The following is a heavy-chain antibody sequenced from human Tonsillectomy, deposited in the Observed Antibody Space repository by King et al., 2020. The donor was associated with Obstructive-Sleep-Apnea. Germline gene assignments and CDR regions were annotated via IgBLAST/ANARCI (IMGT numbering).Heavy chain of an antibody. CDR3: ARDPEPYYDSSGYPLGY. D-gene: IGHD3-22*01. V-gene: IGHV3-11*01. Sequence: QVQLVESGGGLVKPGGSLRLSCAASGFTFSDYYMGWIRQAPGKGLEWVLYISCSGSTLYYADSVKVRFTISRDNAKNSLYLQMNSLRAEDTAVYYCARDPEPYYDSSGYPLGYWGQGTLVTVSS. J-gene: IGHJ4*02. CDR1: GFTFSDYY. CDR2: ISCSGSTL.